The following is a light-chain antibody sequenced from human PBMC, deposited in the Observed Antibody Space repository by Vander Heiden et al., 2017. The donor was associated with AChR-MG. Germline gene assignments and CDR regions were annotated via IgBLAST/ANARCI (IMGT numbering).Light chain of an antibody. CDR1: NIESKS. CDR3: QVWDSSDHYV. V-gene: IGLV3-21*02. CDR2: DDS. J-gene: IGLJ1*01. Sequence: SYVLTQPPSVSVAPRQAARISCGGDNIESKSVHWYQQKPGQAPVLVVFDDSDRPSGIPERFSGSNSGNTATLTISGVEAGDEADYFCQVWDSSDHYVFGTGTKVTVL.